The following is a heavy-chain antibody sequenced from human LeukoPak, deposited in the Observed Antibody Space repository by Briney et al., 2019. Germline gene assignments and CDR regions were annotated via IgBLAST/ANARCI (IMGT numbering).Heavy chain of an antibody. V-gene: IGHV3-21*01. CDR3: ARDQSSYDDILTGYLIYYGMDV. D-gene: IGHD3-9*01. CDR2: ISSSSSYI. Sequence: GGSLRLSCAASGFTFSGYNMNWVRRAPGKGLEWVSSISSSSSYIYYADSVKGRFTISRDNAKNSLYLQMNSLRAEDTAVYYCARDQSSYDDILTGYLIYYGMDVWGQGTPVTVSS. J-gene: IGHJ6*02. CDR1: GFTFSGYN.